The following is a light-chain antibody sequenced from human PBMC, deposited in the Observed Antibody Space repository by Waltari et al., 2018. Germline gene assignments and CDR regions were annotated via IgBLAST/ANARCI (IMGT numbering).Light chain of an antibody. V-gene: IGKV4-1*01. CDR3: QQYYSTPWT. CDR1: QSVLYSSKNKNY. CDR2: WAS. J-gene: IGKJ1*01. Sequence: DIVMTQSPDSLAVSLGERATIHCKSSQSVLYSSKNKNYLAWYQQKPGQPPKLLIYWASNRESGVPDRISGSGSGTDFTLTISSLQAEDVAVYYCQQYYSTPWTFGQGTKVEIK.